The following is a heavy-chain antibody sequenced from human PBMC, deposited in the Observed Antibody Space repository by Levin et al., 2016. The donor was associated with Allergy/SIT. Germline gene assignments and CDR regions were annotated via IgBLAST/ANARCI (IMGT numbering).Heavy chain of an antibody. CDR2: INPNSGGT. CDR1: GYTFTGYY. D-gene: IGHD2-2*01. Sequence: ASVKVSCKASGYTFTGYYMHWVRQAPGQGLEWMGWINPNSGGTNYAQKFQGWVTMTRDTSISTAYMELSRLRSDDTAVYYCARGLIVVVPAAISSWFDPWGQGTLVTVSS. CDR3: ARGLIVVVPAAISSWFDP. J-gene: IGHJ5*02. V-gene: IGHV1-2*04.